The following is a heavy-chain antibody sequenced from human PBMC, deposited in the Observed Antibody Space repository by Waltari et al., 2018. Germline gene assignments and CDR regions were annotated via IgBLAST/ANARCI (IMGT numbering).Heavy chain of an antibody. V-gene: IGHV4-34*01. CDR1: GGSFSGYY. J-gene: IGHJ4*02. Sequence: QVQLQQWGAGLLKPSETLSLTCAVYGGSFSGYYWSWIRQPPGKWLEWIGEINHSGSTNYNPSLKSRVTISVDTSKNQFSLKLSSVTAADTAVYYCARRLKWPPKTPFDYWGQGTLVTVSS. CDR2: INHSGST. D-gene: IGHD5-12*01. CDR3: ARRLKWPPKTPFDY.